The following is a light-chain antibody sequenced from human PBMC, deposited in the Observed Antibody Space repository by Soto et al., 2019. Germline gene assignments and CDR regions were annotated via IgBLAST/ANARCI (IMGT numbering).Light chain of an antibody. CDR1: QSINRH. J-gene: IGKJ4*01. CDR2: DAS. Sequence: EIVLTQSPATLSLSPGERATLSCRASQSINRHLAWYRQKPGQAPRLLIYDASNRATGIPARFSGSGSGTDFTLTISSLEPEDFGVYYCQQRRNWPPVTVGGGTKVDSK. CDR3: QQRRNWPPVT. V-gene: IGKV3-11*01.